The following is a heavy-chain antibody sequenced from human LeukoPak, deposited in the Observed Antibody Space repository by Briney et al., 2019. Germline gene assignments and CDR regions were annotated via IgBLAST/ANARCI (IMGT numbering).Heavy chain of an antibody. CDR1: GGSFSGYY. Sequence: SETLSLTCAVYGGSFSGYYWSWIRQPPGKGLEWIGEINHSGSTNYNPSLKSRVTISVDTSKNQFSLKLSSVTAADTAVYYCARESLSGNYYGMDVWGQGTTVTVSS. CDR2: INHSGST. CDR3: ARESLSGNYYGMDV. J-gene: IGHJ6*02. V-gene: IGHV4-34*01. D-gene: IGHD2/OR15-2a*01.